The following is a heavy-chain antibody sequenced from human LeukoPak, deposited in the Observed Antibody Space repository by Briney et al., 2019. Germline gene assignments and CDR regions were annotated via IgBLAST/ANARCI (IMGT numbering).Heavy chain of an antibody. Sequence: PGGSLRLSCAASGFTFSSYAMHWVRQAPGKGLEWVAVISYDGSNKYYADPVKGRFTISRANSENTLYLQMNNLRAEDTAVYYCAKATGYLLWGQGTLVTVSS. CDR3: AKATGYLL. V-gene: IGHV3-30*04. J-gene: IGHJ4*02. D-gene: IGHD1-14*01. CDR1: GFTFSSYA. CDR2: ISYDGSNK.